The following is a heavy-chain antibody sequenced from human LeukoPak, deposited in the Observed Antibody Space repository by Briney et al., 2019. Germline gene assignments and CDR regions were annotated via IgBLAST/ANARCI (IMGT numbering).Heavy chain of an antibody. Sequence: PGGSLRLSCAASGFTFSSYAMSWVRQAPGKGLEWVSTISGSGDNRYFADSVKGRFTISRDNAKNSLYLQMNSLRAEDTAVYYCARATYYYDSSGYPLEAFDIWGRGTMVTVSS. CDR2: ISGSGDNR. V-gene: IGHV3-23*01. D-gene: IGHD3-22*01. J-gene: IGHJ3*02. CDR3: ARATYYYDSSGYPLEAFDI. CDR1: GFTFSSYA.